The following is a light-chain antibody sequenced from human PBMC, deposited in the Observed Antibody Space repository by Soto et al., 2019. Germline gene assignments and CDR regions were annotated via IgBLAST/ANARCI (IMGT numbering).Light chain of an antibody. CDR2: DNN. V-gene: IGLV1-51*01. J-gene: IGLJ2*01. CDR1: SSNIGSTY. Sequence: QSVLPQPPSVSAAPGQMVTISRSGSSSNIGSTYVSWYQHLPGTAPKLLIYDNNKRPSGISDRFSGSKSGTSATLGITGLQTGDEADYYCAAWDRSLSILVLGGGTQLTVL. CDR3: AAWDRSLSILV.